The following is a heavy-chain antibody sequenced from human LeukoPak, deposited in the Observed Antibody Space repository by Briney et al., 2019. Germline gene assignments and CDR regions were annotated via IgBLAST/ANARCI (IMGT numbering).Heavy chain of an antibody. Sequence: ASVKVSCKVPGYTLTELSMHWVRQAPGKGLEWMGGFDPEDGETIYAQKFQGRVTMTEDTSTDTAYMELSSLRSEDTAVYYCATCYGSGSYYPDYWGRGTLVTVSS. CDR2: FDPEDGET. CDR1: GYTLTELS. CDR3: ATCYGSGSYYPDY. J-gene: IGHJ4*02. V-gene: IGHV1-24*01. D-gene: IGHD3-10*01.